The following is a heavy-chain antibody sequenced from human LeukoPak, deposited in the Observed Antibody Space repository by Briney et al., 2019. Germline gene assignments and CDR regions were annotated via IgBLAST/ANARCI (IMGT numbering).Heavy chain of an antibody. V-gene: IGHV1-2*06. Sequence: ASVKVSCKASGYTFTGYYMHWVRQAPGQGLEWMGRINPNSVGTNYAQKFQGRVTMTRDTSISTAYMELSGLRSDDTAVYYCARGFRDGSGRDLGYWGQGTLVTVSS. CDR3: ARGFRDGSGRDLGY. J-gene: IGHJ4*02. CDR1: GYTFTGYY. CDR2: INPNSVGT. D-gene: IGHD3-10*01.